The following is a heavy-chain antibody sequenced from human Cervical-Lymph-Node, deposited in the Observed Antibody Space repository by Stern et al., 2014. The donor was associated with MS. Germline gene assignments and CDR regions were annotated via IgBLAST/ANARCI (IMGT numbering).Heavy chain of an antibody. CDR2: IYWGDDK. CDR1: GFSVATAGVG. CDR3: AHSRVKYCRGGTCYSSLFDY. Sequence: QVTLRESGPTLVKPTQTVTLTCTLSGFSVATAGVGVGWIRQPPGKALEWLGLIYWGDDKLYSPSLKNRLTIIKDTSKNQVVLTMTNVDPVDTATYYCAHSRVKYCRGGTCYSSLFDYWGQGTLVTVSS. J-gene: IGHJ4*02. V-gene: IGHV2-5*02. D-gene: IGHD2-15*01.